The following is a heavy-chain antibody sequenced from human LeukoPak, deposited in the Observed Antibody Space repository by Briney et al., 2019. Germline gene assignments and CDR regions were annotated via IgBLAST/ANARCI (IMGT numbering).Heavy chain of an antibody. J-gene: IGHJ5*02. CDR1: GYTFTSYG. D-gene: IGHD2-2*01. V-gene: IGHV1-18*01. CDR3: ARDDIVVVPAANRENWFDP. Sequence: ASVKVSCKASGYTFTSYGISWVRQATGQGLEWMGWISAYNGNTNYAQKLQGRVTMTTDTSTSTAYMELRSLRSDDTAVYYCARDDIVVVPAANRENWFDPWGQGTLVTVSS. CDR2: ISAYNGNT.